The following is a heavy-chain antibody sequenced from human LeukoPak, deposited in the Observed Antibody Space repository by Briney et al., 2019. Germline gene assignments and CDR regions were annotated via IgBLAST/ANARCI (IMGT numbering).Heavy chain of an antibody. D-gene: IGHD6-19*01. CDR3: ARVSSAGIWDY. CDR2: IYTSGST. J-gene: IGHJ4*02. Sequence: SETLSLTCTVSGGSFSGYYWSWIRQPAGKGLEWIGRIYTSGSTNYNPSLKSRVTMSVDTSKNQFSLKLSSVTAADTAVYYRARVSSAGIWDYWGQGTLVTVSS. V-gene: IGHV4-4*07. CDR1: GGSFSGYY.